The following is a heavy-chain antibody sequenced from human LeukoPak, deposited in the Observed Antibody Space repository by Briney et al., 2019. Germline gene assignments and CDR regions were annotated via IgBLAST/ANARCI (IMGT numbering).Heavy chain of an antibody. J-gene: IGHJ3*01. CDR2: IYPGDSDT. CDR3: ASRRGVRANDAFDV. D-gene: IGHD3-10*01. Sequence: GESLKISCKGSGYSFTNYWIVWVRQMPGKGLEWMGVIYPGDSDTRYSPSFQGHVTISADKSITTAYLHWSSVKASDTAIYYCASRRGVRANDAFDVWGQGTMVTVSS. V-gene: IGHV5-51*01. CDR1: GYSFTNYW.